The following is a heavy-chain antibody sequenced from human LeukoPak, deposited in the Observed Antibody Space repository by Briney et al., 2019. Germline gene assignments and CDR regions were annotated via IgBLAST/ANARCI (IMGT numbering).Heavy chain of an antibody. CDR1: GYRFTSYW. D-gene: IGHD4-23*01. CDR3: ARQGPVTEGLRYFDL. Sequence: GESLKISCKGSGYRFTSYWISWVRQMPGKGLEWMGRIDPSDSYTNYSPSFQGHDTISADKSISTAYLQWSSLKASDTAMYYCARQGPVTEGLRYFDLWGRGTLVTVSS. J-gene: IGHJ2*01. CDR2: IDPSDSYT. V-gene: IGHV5-10-1*01.